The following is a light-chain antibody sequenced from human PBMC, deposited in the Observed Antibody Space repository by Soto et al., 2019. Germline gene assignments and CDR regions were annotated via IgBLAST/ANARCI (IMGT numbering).Light chain of an antibody. J-gene: IGKJ1*01. CDR3: QQYNSYST. CDR1: QSISSW. V-gene: IGKV1-5*01. CDR2: DAS. Sequence: DIQMTQSPSTLSASVGDRVTITSRASQSISSWLAWYQQKPGKAPKLLIYDASSLESGVPSRFSGSGSGTEFTLTISSLQPDDFATDYCQQYNSYSTVGQGTKVDIK.